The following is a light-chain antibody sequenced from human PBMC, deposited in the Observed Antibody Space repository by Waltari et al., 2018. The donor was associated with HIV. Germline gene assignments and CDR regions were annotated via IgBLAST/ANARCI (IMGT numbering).Light chain of an antibody. CDR1: SSKSGAAYD. Sequence: QSVLTQPPSVSVAPGQTVTISCTGSSSKSGAAYDVLWYQQVPGTAPKLLIYANTNRPSGVPDRFSGSKYGTSASLAISGLQTEDEADYYCQSYVSSVNVVFGGGTRVTVL. CDR2: ANT. J-gene: IGLJ3*02. CDR3: QSYVSSVNVV. V-gene: IGLV1-40*01.